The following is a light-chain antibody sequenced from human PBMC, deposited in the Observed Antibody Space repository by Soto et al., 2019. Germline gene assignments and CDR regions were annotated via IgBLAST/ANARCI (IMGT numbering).Light chain of an antibody. V-gene: IGKV1-12*01. CDR3: QQADSFPHT. J-gene: IGKJ2*01. CDR2: AAS. CDR1: QGISNW. Sequence: DIQMTQSPSSVSASVGDRVTITCRASQGISNWLAWYQQKPGEAPKLLIYAASTLQSGVPSRFSGSGSGTEFTLTISSLQPEDFETYFCQQADSFPHTFGKGTKVDIX.